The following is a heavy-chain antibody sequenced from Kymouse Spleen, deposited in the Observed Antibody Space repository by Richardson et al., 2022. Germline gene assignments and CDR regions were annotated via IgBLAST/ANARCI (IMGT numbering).Heavy chain of an antibody. D-gene: IGHD6-6*01. Sequence: QVQLQQWGAGLLKPSETLSLTCAVYGGSFSGYYWSWIRQPPGKGLEWIGEINHSGSTNYNPSLKSRVTISVDTSKNQFSLKLSSVTAADTAVYYCARDSSSSGRGYYYYGMDVWGQGTTVTVSS. CDR2: INHSGST. CDR1: GGSFSGYY. CDR3: ARDSSSSGRGYYYYGMDV. V-gene: IGHV4-34*01. J-gene: IGHJ6*02.